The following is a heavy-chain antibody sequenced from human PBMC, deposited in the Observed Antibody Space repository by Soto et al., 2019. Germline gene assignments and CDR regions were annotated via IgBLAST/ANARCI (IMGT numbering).Heavy chain of an antibody. CDR1: DGSFSGYY. Sequence: PSETLSLTCAVYDGSFSGYYWSWIRQPPGKGLEWIGEINHSGSTNYNPSLKSRVTISVDTSKNQFSPKLSSVTAADTAVYYCASQHYYDSSGYYVVYWGQGTLVTVSS. D-gene: IGHD3-22*01. CDR3: ASQHYYDSSGYYVVY. V-gene: IGHV4-34*01. J-gene: IGHJ4*02. CDR2: INHSGST.